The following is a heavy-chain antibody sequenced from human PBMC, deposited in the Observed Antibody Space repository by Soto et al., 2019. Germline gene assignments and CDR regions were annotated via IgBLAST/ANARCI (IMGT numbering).Heavy chain of an antibody. D-gene: IGHD5-18*01. CDR3: ARETPDTAMGQHYYYGMDV. CDR1: GYTFTSYG. V-gene: IGHV1-18*01. J-gene: IGHJ6*02. Sequence: ASVKVSCKSSGYTFTSYGISCVRQAPGQGLEWMGWISAYNGNTNYAQKLQGRVTMTTDTSTSTAYMELRSLRSDDTAVYYCARETPDTAMGQHYYYGMDVWGQGTTVTVSS. CDR2: ISAYNGNT.